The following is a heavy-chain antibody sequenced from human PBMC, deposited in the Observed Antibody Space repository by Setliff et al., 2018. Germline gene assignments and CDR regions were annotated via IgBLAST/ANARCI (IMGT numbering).Heavy chain of an antibody. J-gene: IGHJ4*02. Sequence: PGESLKISCAASGFTFTSYAMNWVRKAPGKGLEWVSAISGSGGSTDYADSVKGRFTISRDNSKNTLYLQMNGLRAEDTAIYYCAGDPPGPHLVYTYWGQGALVTVSS. V-gene: IGHV3-23*01. CDR1: GFTFTSYA. CDR3: AGDPPGPHLVYTY. D-gene: IGHD3-16*01. CDR2: ISGSGGST.